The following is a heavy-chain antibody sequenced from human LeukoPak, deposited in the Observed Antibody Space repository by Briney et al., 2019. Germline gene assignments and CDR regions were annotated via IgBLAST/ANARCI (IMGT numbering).Heavy chain of an antibody. CDR2: IRGKANSYAT. V-gene: IGHV3-73*01. J-gene: IGHJ4*02. CDR3: SRLWGDCGGDCYSHDF. Sequence: GGSLKLSCAASGFTFSGSVIHWVRQASGRGLGWVGRIRGKANSYATVYAASVKGRFTISRDDSKNTAYLQMNSLRTEDTAVYYCSRLWGDCGGDCYSHDFWGQGTLVTVSS. D-gene: IGHD2-21*02. CDR1: GFTFSGSV.